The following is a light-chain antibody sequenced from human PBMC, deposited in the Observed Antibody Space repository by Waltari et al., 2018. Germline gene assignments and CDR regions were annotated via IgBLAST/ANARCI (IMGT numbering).Light chain of an antibody. CDR1: QGVGTW. CDR3: QQYSSFST. CDR2: LAS. V-gene: IGKV1-5*03. J-gene: IGKJ2*01. Sequence: DIQMTQSPSTMSASVGDRVTIYCRASQGVGTWLAWHQQQPGKAPILLFYLASSLESGVPSRFSGSGSGTECTRTICSLQPDDFATYSCQQYSSFSTFGQGTKLDI.